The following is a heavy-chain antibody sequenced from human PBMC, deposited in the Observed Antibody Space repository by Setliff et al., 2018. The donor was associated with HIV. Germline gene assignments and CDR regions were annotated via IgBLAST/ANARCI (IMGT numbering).Heavy chain of an antibody. D-gene: IGHD3-10*01. CDR2: IGADSGDT. CDR3: ARDQVSMVRAVRLVA. J-gene: IGHJ1*01. CDR1: GYTFTTFG. Sequence: GASVKVSCKASGYTFTTFGISWVRQAPGQGLEWMGWIGADSGDTNYAQKFQGRVTMTTDTSTSTAYMELSSLRSDDTAMYYCARDQVSMVRAVRLVAWGQGSLVTVSS. V-gene: IGHV1-18*01.